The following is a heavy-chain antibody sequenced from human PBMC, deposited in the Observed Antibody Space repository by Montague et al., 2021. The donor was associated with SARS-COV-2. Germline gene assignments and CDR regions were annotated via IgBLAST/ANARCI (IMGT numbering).Heavy chain of an antibody. D-gene: IGHD2-21*02. CDR3: ARLLPDGPVVATDTPFDS. J-gene: IGHJ4*02. CDR2: IHYIWNT. Sequence: SETLSLTCNVSGASISRSDYYWAWIRQPSGKGLGLIGSIHYIWNTYYNPSLESRVTISVDTSENQFSLKLRSVTAADKAVHYCARLLPDGPVVATDTPFDSWGQGTLVTVSS. CDR1: GASISRSDYY. V-gene: IGHV4-39*01.